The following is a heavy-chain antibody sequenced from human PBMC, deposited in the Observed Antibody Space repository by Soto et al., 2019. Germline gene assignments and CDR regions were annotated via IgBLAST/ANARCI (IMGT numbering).Heavy chain of an antibody. CDR3: ARDRTLVGATEHGQSCCGIDV. D-gene: IGHD1-26*01. V-gene: IGHV3-21*01. Sequence: GGSLRLSCAASGLTFSSYSMNWVRQAPGKGLEWVSSISSSSSYIYYADSVKGRFTISRDNAKNSLYLQTNSLRSEDKAVYYCARDRTLVGATEHGQSCCGIDVWGQGNTVTLSS. CDR2: ISSSSSYI. J-gene: IGHJ6*02. CDR1: GLTFSSYS.